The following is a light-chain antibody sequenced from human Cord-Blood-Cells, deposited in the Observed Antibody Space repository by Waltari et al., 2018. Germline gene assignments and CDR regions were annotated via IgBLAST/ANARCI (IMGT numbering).Light chain of an antibody. CDR1: SSDVGSYNL. CDR3: CSYAGSSTLV. Sequence: QSALTQPASVSGSPGQSITISCTVTSSDVGSYNLVSWYQRHPGKAPKLMIYEGSKRPSGVSNLFSGSKSGNTASLTISGLQAEDEADYYCCSYAGSSTLVFGGGTKLTVL. J-gene: IGLJ3*02. V-gene: IGLV2-23*01. CDR2: EGS.